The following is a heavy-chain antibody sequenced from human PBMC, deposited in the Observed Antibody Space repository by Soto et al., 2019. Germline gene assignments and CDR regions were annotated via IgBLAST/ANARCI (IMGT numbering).Heavy chain of an antibody. J-gene: IGHJ5*01. CDR1: GGSITSFS. D-gene: IGHD2-8*01. Sequence: SETLSLTCTVSGGSITSFSLSWIRQPPGKALEWIGYIDSSGNSNYDPALKSRVTISRDTSKNQLSLKLNSVAAPDTAVYCCARHGDISIGVDWFDSWGQGTPVTVSS. CDR3: ARHGDISIGVDWFDS. V-gene: IGHV4-59*08. CDR2: IDSSGNS.